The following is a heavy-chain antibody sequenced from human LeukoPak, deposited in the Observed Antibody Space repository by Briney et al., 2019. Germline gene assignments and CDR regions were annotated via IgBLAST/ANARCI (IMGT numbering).Heavy chain of an antibody. V-gene: IGHV3-74*01. CDR2: IDTDGSSA. J-gene: IGHJ4*02. CDR1: GFTFSDYW. Sequence: GGSLRLSCAASGFTFSDYWMHWVRQAPGKGLVWVSRIDTDGSSATYAVSVKGRFTISRDNAKNTVYLQMNSLRVEDTGVYSCASALTTVAPHFHYWGQGTLVTVSS. D-gene: IGHD4-23*01. CDR3: ASALTTVAPHFHY.